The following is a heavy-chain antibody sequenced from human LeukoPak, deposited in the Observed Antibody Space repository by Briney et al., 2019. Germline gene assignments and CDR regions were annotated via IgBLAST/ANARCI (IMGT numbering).Heavy chain of an antibody. D-gene: IGHD3-3*01. Sequence: GGSLRLSCAASGFTFSSYGMHWVRQAPGKGLEWVAVISYDGSNKYYADSVKGRFTISRDNSKYTLYLQMNSLRAEDTAVYYCAKPHGRFWSGYHTFDYWGQGTLVTVSS. V-gene: IGHV3-30*18. CDR2: ISYDGSNK. J-gene: IGHJ4*02. CDR1: GFTFSSYG. CDR3: AKPHGRFWSGYHTFDY.